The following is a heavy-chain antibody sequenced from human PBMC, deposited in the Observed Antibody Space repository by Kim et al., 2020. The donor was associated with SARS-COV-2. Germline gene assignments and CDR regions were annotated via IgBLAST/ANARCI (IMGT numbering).Heavy chain of an antibody. V-gene: IGHV3-9*01. Sequence: GGSLRLSCAASGFTFDDYAMHWVRQAPGKGLEWVSGISWNSGSIGYADSVKGRFTISRDNAKNSLYLQMNSLRAEDTALYYCAKAAQNIGSSWYSLDYWG. CDR3: AKAAQNIGSSWYSLDY. J-gene: IGHJ4*01. CDR2: ISWNSGSI. D-gene: IGHD6-13*01. CDR1: GFTFDDYA.